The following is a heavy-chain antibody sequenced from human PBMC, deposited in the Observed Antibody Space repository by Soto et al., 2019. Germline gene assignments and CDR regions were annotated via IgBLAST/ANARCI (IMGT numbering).Heavy chain of an antibody. CDR2: ISYDGSNI. D-gene: IGHD3-10*01. Sequence: QVQLVESGGGVVQAGRSLRLSCAASGFTFSSYGMHWVRQAPGKGLEWVAVISYDGSNIFYADSVKGRFTISRDNSKSTLYLQMNSLRTADTAVYSCAKDFRRYDSGSYSAPVTPLDHWGQGTLVTVSS. J-gene: IGHJ4*02. CDR3: AKDFRRYDSGSYSAPVTPLDH. V-gene: IGHV3-30*18. CDR1: GFTFSSYG.